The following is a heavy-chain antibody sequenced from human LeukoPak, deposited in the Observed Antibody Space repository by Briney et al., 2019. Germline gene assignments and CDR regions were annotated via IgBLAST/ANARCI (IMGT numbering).Heavy chain of an antibody. CDR2: INHSGST. V-gene: IGHV4-34*01. J-gene: IGHJ4*02. CDR1: GGSFSGYY. Sequence: SETLSLTCAAYGGSFSGYYWSWIRQPPGKGLEWIGEINHSGSTNYNPSLKSRVTISVDTSKNQFSLKLSSVTAADTAVYYCARGRVYSSGWYFNYWGQGTLVTVSS. CDR3: ARGRVYSSGWYFNY. D-gene: IGHD6-19*01.